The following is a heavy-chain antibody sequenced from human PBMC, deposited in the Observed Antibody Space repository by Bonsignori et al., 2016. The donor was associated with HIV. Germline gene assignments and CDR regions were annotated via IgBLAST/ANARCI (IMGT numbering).Heavy chain of an antibody. Sequence: RQAPGKGLEWVSVIYSGGITDYSDSVKGRFTISRDSSKNTLYLQMNSLRAEDTAVYFCAGTVPAPSRYLGYWGQGTLVTVSS. CDR2: IYSGGIT. D-gene: IGHD2-2*01. CDR3: AGTVPAPSRYLGY. V-gene: IGHV3-66*01. J-gene: IGHJ4*02.